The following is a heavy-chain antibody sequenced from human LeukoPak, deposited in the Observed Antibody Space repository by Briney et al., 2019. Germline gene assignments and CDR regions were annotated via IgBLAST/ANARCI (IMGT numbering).Heavy chain of an antibody. CDR3: ARDPGEQQLDGMDV. CDR2: TIPIFGTA. CDR1: GGTFSSYA. V-gene: IGHV1-69*13. D-gene: IGHD6-13*01. Sequence: SVKVSCKASGGTFSSYAISWVRQAPGQGLEWMGGTIPIFGTANYAQKFQGRVTITADESTSTAYMELSSLRSEDTAVYYCARDPGEQQLDGMDVWGQGTTVTVSS. J-gene: IGHJ6*02.